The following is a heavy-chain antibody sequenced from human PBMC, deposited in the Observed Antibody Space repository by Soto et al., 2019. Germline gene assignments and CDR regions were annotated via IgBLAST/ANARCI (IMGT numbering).Heavy chain of an antibody. Sequence: EVQLVESGGGLVQPGGSLRLSCAASGFTFSDHYMDWVRQAPGKGLEWVGRTRNKANSYTTEYAASVKGRFTISRDDSKNSLYLQMNSLKTEDTAVYYCARAPTVTTFGGQGTLVTVSS. CDR1: GFTFSDHY. CDR2: TRNKANSYTT. D-gene: IGHD4-17*01. J-gene: IGHJ4*02. CDR3: ARAPTVTTF. V-gene: IGHV3-72*01.